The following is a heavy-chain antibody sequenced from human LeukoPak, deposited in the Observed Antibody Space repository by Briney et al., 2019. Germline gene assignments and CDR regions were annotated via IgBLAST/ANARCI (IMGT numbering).Heavy chain of an antibody. CDR3: STSRDRSGWYRKYYFDY. CDR2: IKRKTDGGTT. J-gene: IGHJ4*02. V-gene: IGHV3-15*01. D-gene: IGHD6-19*01. Sequence: GGSLRLSCAASGFTFSSYGMHWVRQAPGKGLEWVGRIKRKTDGGTTDYAAPVKGRFTISRDDSTNTLYLQINSLKTEDTAAYYRSTSRDRSGWYRKYYFDYWGQGTLVTVSS. CDR1: GFTFSSYG.